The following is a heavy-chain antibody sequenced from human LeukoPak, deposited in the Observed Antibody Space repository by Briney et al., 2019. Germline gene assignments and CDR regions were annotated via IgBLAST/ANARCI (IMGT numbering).Heavy chain of an antibody. J-gene: IGHJ1*01. D-gene: IGHD6-19*01. CDR1: GDSLSSSSYY. Sequence: SETLSLTCTVSGDSLSSSSYYWGWIRQPPGKGLEWIGSIYYSGSTYYNPSLKSRVTISVDTSKNQFSLKLSSVTAADTAVYYCARHVRAVAGSFEYFHHWGQGTLVTVSS. CDR2: IYYSGST. V-gene: IGHV4-39*01. CDR3: ARHVRAVAGSFEYFHH.